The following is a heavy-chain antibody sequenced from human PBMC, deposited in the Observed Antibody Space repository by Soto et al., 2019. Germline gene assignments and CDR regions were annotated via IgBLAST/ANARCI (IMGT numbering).Heavy chain of an antibody. CDR3: GRVRVDKAEGWFDP. D-gene: IGHD5-18*01. Sequence: PGESLKISCKGSGYTFTNYWITWVRQMPGKGLEWMGRIDPSDSYVNYSPSFQGHVTISADKSISTAYLQWSSLKASDTAMYYCGRVRVDKAEGWFDPWGQGTLVTVSS. CDR2: IDPSDSYV. V-gene: IGHV5-10-1*01. CDR1: GYTFTNYW. J-gene: IGHJ5*02.